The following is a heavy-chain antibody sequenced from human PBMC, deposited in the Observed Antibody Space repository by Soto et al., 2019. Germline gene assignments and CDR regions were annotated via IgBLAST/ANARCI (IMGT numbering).Heavy chain of an antibody. V-gene: IGHV3-23*04. Sequence: EVQLVESGGGLVQPGGSLRLSCVASGFTFSTYAMSWVRQAPGQGLEWLCGLYGSGGGISYADSVKGRFTISRDNSRNTLYLQMNSLRGDDTAIYYCAKDRQPDGFWPFDHWGRGTQIIVSS. CDR3: AKDRQPDGFWPFDH. CDR1: GFTFSTYA. D-gene: IGHD3-3*01. J-gene: IGHJ4*02. CDR2: LYGSGGGI.